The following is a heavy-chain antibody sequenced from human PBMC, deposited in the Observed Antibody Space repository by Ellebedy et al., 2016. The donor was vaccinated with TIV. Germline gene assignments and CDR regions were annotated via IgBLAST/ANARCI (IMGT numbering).Heavy chain of an antibody. V-gene: IGHV3-48*04. J-gene: IGHJ4*02. CDR2: ISGSGGMM. CDR3: ARRSRGPPYYFDY. D-gene: IGHD3-10*01. CDR1: GFTFSSFA. Sequence: GESLKISCAASGFTFSSFAMTWVRQAPGKGLEWVSYISGSGGMMDHADSVKGRFTISRDNAKNSLYLQLNSLRAEDTAVYYCARRSRGPPYYFDYWGQGTLVTVSS.